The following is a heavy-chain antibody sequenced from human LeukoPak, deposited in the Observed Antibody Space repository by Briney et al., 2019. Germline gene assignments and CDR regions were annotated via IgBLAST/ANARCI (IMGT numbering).Heavy chain of an antibody. Sequence: PGGSLRLSCAASGFTFSSYSMNWVRQAPGKGLEWVSSISSSSSYIYYADSVKGRFTISRDNAKNSLYLQMNSLRAEDTAVYYCARSATDSSSVDYWGQGTLVTVSS. CDR3: ARSATDSSSVDY. D-gene: IGHD6-6*01. CDR2: ISSSSSYI. J-gene: IGHJ4*02. V-gene: IGHV3-21*01. CDR1: GFTFSSYS.